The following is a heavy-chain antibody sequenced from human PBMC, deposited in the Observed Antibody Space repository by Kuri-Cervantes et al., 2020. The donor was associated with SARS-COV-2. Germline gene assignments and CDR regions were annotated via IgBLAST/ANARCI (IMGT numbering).Heavy chain of an antibody. D-gene: IGHD6-19*01. CDR3: ARDRGSSGWSWVYYYYGMDV. V-gene: IGHV3-30-3*01. CDR1: GFTFSSYA. J-gene: IGHJ6*02. Sequence: GGSLRLSCAASGFTFSSYAMHWVRQAPGKGLEWVAVISYDGSNKYYAGSVKGRFTISRDNSKNTLYLQMNSLRAEDTAVYYCARDRGSSGWSWVYYYYGMDVWGQGTTVTVSS. CDR2: ISYDGSNK.